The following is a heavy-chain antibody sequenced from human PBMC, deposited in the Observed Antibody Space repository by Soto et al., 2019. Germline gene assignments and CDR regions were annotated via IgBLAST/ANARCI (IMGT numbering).Heavy chain of an antibody. CDR3: AIAVAGTESSPDWFDP. CDR1: GYIFTSYW. Sequence: PVESLKISCKGAGYIFTSYWICCCRERPVEGLEWMGIIYPGDSDTRYSPSFQGQVTISADKSISTAYLQWSSLKASDTAMYYCAIAVAGTESSPDWFDPWGQGTLVTVSS. D-gene: IGHD6-19*01. V-gene: IGHV5-51*01. J-gene: IGHJ5*02. CDR2: IYPGDSDT.